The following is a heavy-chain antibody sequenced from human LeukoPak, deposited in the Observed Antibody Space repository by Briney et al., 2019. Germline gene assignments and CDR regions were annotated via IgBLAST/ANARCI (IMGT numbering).Heavy chain of an antibody. CDR3: ARGGYNNRF. Sequence: PGGSLRLSCAVSGFTFSSYWMSWVRQAPGKGLEWVAKINQYGTEKYYVDSVKGRFTISRDNAKNSLYLQMNSLRAEDTAVYYCARGGYNNRFWGQGTLVTVSS. J-gene: IGHJ4*02. V-gene: IGHV3-7*05. CDR2: INQYGTEK. CDR1: GFTFSSYW. D-gene: IGHD1-14*01.